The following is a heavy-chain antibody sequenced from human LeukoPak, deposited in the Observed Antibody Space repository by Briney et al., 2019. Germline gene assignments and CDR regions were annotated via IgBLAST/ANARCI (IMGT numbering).Heavy chain of an antibody. Sequence: GASVKVSCKASGYTFTSYAMNWVRQAPGQRLEWMGWINTNTGNPTYAQGFAGRFVFSLDTSVSTAYLQISSLKAEDTAVYYCARGGYSYGAAWYFDYWGQGTLVTVSS. CDR2: INTNTGNP. J-gene: IGHJ4*02. D-gene: IGHD5-18*01. V-gene: IGHV7-4-1*02. CDR1: GYTFTSYA. CDR3: ARGGYSYGAAWYFDY.